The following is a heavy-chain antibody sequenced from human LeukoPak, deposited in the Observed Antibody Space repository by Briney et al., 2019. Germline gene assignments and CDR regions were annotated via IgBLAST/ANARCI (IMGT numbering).Heavy chain of an antibody. V-gene: IGHV4-39*01. J-gene: IGHJ4*02. CDR1: GGSVSSGGHY. D-gene: IGHD2-15*01. Sequence: SETLSLTCIVSGGSVSSGGHYWGWIRQPPGKGLEWIGSIYYSGSTYYNPSLNNRVTIFIDMSKNQFSLRLNSVTATGTAVYYCARLVCGGGSCPAEFDYWGQGTLVTVSS. CDR2: IYYSGST. CDR3: ARLVCGGGSCPAEFDY.